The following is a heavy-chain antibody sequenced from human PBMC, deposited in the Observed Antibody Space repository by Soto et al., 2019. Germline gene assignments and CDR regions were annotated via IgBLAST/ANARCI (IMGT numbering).Heavy chain of an antibody. CDR3: ASLPDWSSGNS. Sequence: QLQLQESGPGLVKPSETLSLTCTVSGGSISSSSYYWGWIRQPPGKGLEWIGSIYYSGGTYYHPSLNSRVTIAVDTSKNQVSLQLTSVTAADTTVYYCASLPDWSSGNSWGQGTLVSVSS. J-gene: IGHJ4*02. CDR2: IYYSGGT. V-gene: IGHV4-39*01. D-gene: IGHD3-10*01. CDR1: GGSISSSSYY.